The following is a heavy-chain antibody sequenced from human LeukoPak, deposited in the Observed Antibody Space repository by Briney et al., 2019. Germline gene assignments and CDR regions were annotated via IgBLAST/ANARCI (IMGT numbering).Heavy chain of an antibody. Sequence: SETLSLTCTVSGGSISSGGYYWSWIRQHPGKGLVWIGYIYYSGSTYYNPSLKSRVTISVDTSKNQFSLKLSSVTAADTAVYYCARVRGSGSYYGGFIDYWGQGTLVTVSS. J-gene: IGHJ4*02. CDR3: ARVRGSGSYYGGFIDY. CDR1: GGSISSGGYY. CDR2: IYYSGST. D-gene: IGHD3-10*01. V-gene: IGHV4-31*03.